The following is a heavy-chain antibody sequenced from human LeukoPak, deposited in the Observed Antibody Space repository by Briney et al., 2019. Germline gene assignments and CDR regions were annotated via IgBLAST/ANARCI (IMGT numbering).Heavy chain of an antibody. J-gene: IGHJ4*02. D-gene: IGHD6-19*01. CDR3: ARDPGIAVAGTSYYFDY. CDR2: INPNSGGT. V-gene: IGHV1-2*02. CDR1: GYSFTSYW. Sequence: GESLKISCKGSGYSFTSYWIGWVRQMPGKGLEWMGWINPNSGGTNYAQKFQGRVTMTRDTSISTAYMELSRLRSDDTAVYYCARDPGIAVAGTSYYFDYWGQGTLVTVSS.